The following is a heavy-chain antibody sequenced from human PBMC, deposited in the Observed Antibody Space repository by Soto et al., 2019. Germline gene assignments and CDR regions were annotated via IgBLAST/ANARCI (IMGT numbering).Heavy chain of an antibody. CDR1: GDSVSSNSAA. D-gene: IGHD2-15*01. CDR2: TYYRSKWYN. J-gene: IGHJ5*02. V-gene: IGHV6-1*01. Sequence: SQTLSLTCAISGDSVSSNSAAGNWIRQSPSRGLEWLGRTYYRSKWYNDYAVSVKSRITINPDTSKNQFSLQLNSVTPEDTAVYYCARGAYCSGGSCYWWFDPWGQGTLVTVSS. CDR3: ARGAYCSGGSCYWWFDP.